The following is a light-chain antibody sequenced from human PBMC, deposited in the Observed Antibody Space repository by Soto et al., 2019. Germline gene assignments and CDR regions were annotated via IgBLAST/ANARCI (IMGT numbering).Light chain of an antibody. V-gene: IGLV3-1*01. CDR3: QAWDSTVV. CDR2: QDS. J-gene: IGLJ2*01. Sequence: ELTQPPSVSVSPGQTASITCSGDKLGDKYACWYQQKPGQSPVLVIYQDSKRPSGIPERFSGSNSGNTATLTISGTQAMDEADYYCQAWDSTVVFGGGTKLTVL. CDR1: KLGDKY.